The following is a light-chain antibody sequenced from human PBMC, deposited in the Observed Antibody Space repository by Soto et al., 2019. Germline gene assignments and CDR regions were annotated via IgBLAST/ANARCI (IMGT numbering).Light chain of an antibody. CDR3: QQYNNWPRT. V-gene: IGKV3-15*01. Sequence: EIVMTQSPVTLSVSPGERATLSCRASQSVGSNVAWYQQKPGQAPRLLIYGASTRATGIPARFSGSGSGTEFAITISRLQSEEFADYYCQQYNNWPRTFGKGTKVEIK. CDR2: GAS. J-gene: IGKJ1*01. CDR1: QSVGSN.